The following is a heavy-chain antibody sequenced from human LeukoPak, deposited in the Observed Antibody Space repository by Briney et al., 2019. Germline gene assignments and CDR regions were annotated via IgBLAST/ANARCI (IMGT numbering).Heavy chain of an antibody. CDR2: ISGSGGST. CDR3: ARVGDYYDSSGYDY. J-gene: IGHJ4*02. V-gene: IGHV3-23*01. D-gene: IGHD3-22*01. Sequence: GGSLRLSCAASGFTFSSYAMSWVRQAPGKGLEWVSAISGSGGSTYYADSVKGRFTISRDNAKNSLYLQMNSLRAEDTAVYYCARVGDYYDSSGYDYWGQGTLVTVSS. CDR1: GFTFSSYA.